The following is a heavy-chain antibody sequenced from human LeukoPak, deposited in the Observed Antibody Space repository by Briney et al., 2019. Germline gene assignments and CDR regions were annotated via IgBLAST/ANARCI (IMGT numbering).Heavy chain of an antibody. D-gene: IGHD4-17*01. V-gene: IGHV1-2*02. CDR3: ATEYGDYWDGMDV. Sequence: ASVKLSCKASGYTFTGYYMHWVRHAPGQGLEWMGWINPNSGGTNYAQKFQGRVTMTRDTSISTAYMELSRLSSADTAVYYCATEYGDYWDGMDVWGQGTTVTVSS. J-gene: IGHJ6*02. CDR1: GYTFTGYY. CDR2: INPNSGGT.